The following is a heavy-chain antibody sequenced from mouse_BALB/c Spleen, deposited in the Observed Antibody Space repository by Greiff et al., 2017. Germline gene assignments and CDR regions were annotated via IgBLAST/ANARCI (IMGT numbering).Heavy chain of an antibody. CDR2: ISSGSSTI. D-gene: IGHD6-2*01. CDR3: ARSLYWYFDV. J-gene: IGHJ1*01. Sequence: EVKLVESGGGLVQPGGSRKLSCAASGFTFSSFGMHWVRQAPEKGLEWVAYISSGSSTIYYADTVKGRFTISRDNPKNTLFLQMTSLRSEDTAMYYCARSLYWYFDVWGAGTTVTVSS. CDR1: GFTFSSFG. V-gene: IGHV5-17*02.